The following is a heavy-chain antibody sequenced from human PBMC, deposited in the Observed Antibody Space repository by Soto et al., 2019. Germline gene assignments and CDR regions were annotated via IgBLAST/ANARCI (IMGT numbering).Heavy chain of an antibody. CDR3: ARDREVDNWFDP. D-gene: IGHD5-12*01. CDR1: GGSISSGGYS. V-gene: IGHV4-30-2*01. CDR2: IYHSGST. Sequence: LSLTCAVSGGSISSGGYSWSWIRQPPGKGLEWIGYIYHSGSTYYNPSLKSRVTISVDRSKNQFSLKLSSVTAADTAVYYCARDREVDNWFDPWGQGTLVT. J-gene: IGHJ5*02.